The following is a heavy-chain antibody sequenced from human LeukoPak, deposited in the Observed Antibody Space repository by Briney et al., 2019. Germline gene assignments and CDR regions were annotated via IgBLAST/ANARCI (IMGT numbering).Heavy chain of an antibody. Sequence: SETLSLTCTVSGGSISSYYWSWLRQPPGKGLEWIGYIYYSGSTNYNPSLKSRVTISVDTSKNQFSLKLSSVTAADTAVYYCARDCSGGSCFDYWGQGTLVTVSS. J-gene: IGHJ4*02. V-gene: IGHV4-59*01. D-gene: IGHD2-15*01. CDR2: IYYSGST. CDR1: GGSISSYY. CDR3: ARDCSGGSCFDY.